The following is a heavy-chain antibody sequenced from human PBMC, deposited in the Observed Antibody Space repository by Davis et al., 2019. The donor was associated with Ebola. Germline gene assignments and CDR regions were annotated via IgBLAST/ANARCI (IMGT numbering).Heavy chain of an antibody. CDR1: AGSIRSGGYS. Sequence: SETLSLTCAVSAGSIRSGGYSWSWIRQPPGKGLEWIGYIYHSGSTNYNPSLKSRVTISVDTSKNQFSLKLSSVTAADTAVYYCARRLYYYDSSGYSAGAFDIWGQGTMVTVSS. J-gene: IGHJ3*02. CDR2: IYHSGST. D-gene: IGHD3-22*01. CDR3: ARRLYYYDSSGYSAGAFDI. V-gene: IGHV4-30-2*01.